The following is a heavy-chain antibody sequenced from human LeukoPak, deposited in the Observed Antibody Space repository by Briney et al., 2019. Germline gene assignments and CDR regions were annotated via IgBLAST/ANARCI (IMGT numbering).Heavy chain of an antibody. J-gene: IGHJ4*02. CDR3: ARGTSGWYSEY. Sequence: SVKVSCKASGATFSNYAINWVRQAPGQGLEWMGGIIPIFVTAHYSQKFQGRVTITADEPTSTAYMELSSLRSEDTAMYYCARGTSGWYSEYWGQGTLVTVSS. V-gene: IGHV1-69*13. D-gene: IGHD6-19*01. CDR1: GATFSNYA. CDR2: IIPIFVTA.